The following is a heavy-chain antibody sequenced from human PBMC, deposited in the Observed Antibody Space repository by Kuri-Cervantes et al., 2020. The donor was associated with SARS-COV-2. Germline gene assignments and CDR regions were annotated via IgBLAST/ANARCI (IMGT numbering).Heavy chain of an antibody. D-gene: IGHD3-9*01. CDR2: INPNSGGT. J-gene: IGHJ6*03. CDR1: GYTFTGYY. V-gene: IGHV1-2*02. Sequence: ASVKVSCKASGYTFTGYYMHWVRQAPGQGLEWMGWINPNSGGTNYAQKLQGRVTMTRDTSISTVYMELSRLRSDDTAVYYCARDDWYRFERSYYMDVWGKGTTVTVSS. CDR3: ARDDWYRFERSYYMDV.